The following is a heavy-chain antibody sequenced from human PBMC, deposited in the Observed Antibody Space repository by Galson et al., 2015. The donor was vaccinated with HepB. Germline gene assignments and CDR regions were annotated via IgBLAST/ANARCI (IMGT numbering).Heavy chain of an antibody. J-gene: IGHJ4*02. V-gene: IGHV1-69*13. Sequence: SVKVSCKASGGTFSSYAISWVRQAPGQGLEWMGGIIPIFGTANYAQKFQGRVTITADESTSTAYMELSSLRSEDTAVYYCARKRDYYDSPFDYWGQGTLVTVSS. D-gene: IGHD3-22*01. CDR1: GGTFSSYA. CDR3: ARKRDYYDSPFDY. CDR2: IIPIFGTA.